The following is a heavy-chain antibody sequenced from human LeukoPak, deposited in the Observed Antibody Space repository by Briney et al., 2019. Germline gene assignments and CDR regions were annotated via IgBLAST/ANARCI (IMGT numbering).Heavy chain of an antibody. Sequence: PGGSLRLSCAASGFTFSSYWMHWVRQAPGKGLVWVSRINSDGSSTNYADSVKGRFTISRDNAKNTLYLQMNSLRAEDTAVYYCVRGEYCSSTSCYYNWFDPWGQGTLVTVSS. J-gene: IGHJ5*02. CDR1: GFTFSSYW. CDR2: INSDGSST. D-gene: IGHD2-2*01. CDR3: VRGEYCSSTSCYYNWFDP. V-gene: IGHV3-74*01.